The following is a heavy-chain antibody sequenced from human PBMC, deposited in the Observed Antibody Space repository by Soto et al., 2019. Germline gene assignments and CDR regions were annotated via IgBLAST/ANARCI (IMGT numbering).Heavy chain of an antibody. CDR2: MNPSSGNT. CDR3: ASVRSMDV. V-gene: IGHV1-8*01. J-gene: IGHJ6*02. CDR1: GYTFTSYD. Sequence: QVQLVQSGAEVKKPGASVKVSCKASGYTFTSYDINWVRQATGQGLEWMGWMNPSSGNTGYAQKFQGRITMTSNISISTAYMEVSSLTSEDTAVYYCASVRSMDVWGQGTTVTVSS.